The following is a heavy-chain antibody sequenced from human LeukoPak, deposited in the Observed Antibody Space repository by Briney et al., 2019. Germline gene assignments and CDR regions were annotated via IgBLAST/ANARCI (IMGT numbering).Heavy chain of an antibody. CDR3: AKDIFSTVVTPASDY. D-gene: IGHD4-23*01. CDR2: ISWNSGSI. J-gene: IGHJ4*02. CDR1: GFTFDDYA. V-gene: IGHV3-9*01. Sequence: GGSLRLSCAASGFTFDDYAMHWVRQAPGKGLEWVSGISWNSGSIGYADSVKGRFTTSRDNAKNSLYLQMNSLRAEDTALYYCAKDIFSTVVTPASDYWGQGTLVTVSS.